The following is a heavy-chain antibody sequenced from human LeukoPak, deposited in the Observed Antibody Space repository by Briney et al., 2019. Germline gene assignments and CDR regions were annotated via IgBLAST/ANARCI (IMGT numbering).Heavy chain of an antibody. V-gene: IGHV3-21*01. CDR2: ISSSSSYI. CDR3: AREPAQQLIYYYYGMDV. CDR1: GFTFSSYS. D-gene: IGHD6-13*01. Sequence: GGSLRLSCAASGFTFSSYSMNWVRQAPGKGLEWGSSISSSSSYIYYADSVKGRFTISRDNAKNSLYLQMNSLRAEDTAVYYCAREPAQQLIYYYYGMDVWGQGTTVTVSS. J-gene: IGHJ6*02.